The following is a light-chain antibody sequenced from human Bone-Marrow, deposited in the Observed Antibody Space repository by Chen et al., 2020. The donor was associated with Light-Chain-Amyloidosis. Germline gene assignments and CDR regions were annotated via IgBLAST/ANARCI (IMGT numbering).Light chain of an antibody. V-gene: IGLV2-14*01. CDR3: SSYTITNTLV. J-gene: IGLJ1*01. CDR2: EVT. Sequence: SDLTQPAAVSGSPGQSTTISFTGTSSDVGGDNHVSWYQQHPDKAPKLMIYEVTNRPSWVPDRFSGSKSANTASLTISGLQTEDEADYFCSSYTITNTLVFGSGTRVTVL. CDR1: SSDVGGDNH.